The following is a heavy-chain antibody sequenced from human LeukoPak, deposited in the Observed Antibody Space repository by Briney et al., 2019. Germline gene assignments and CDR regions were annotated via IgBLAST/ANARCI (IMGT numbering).Heavy chain of an antibody. CDR1: GFTFGDHG. V-gene: IGHV3-49*03. CDR3: SRGVIVGAAYFDY. CDR2: IKTKTYGGTT. Sequence: GGSLRLSCTTSGFTFGDHGVSWFRQAPGKGPEWISFIKTKTYGGTTEYAASVKGRFTISRDDSTGTAYLQMDSLKPEDTAVYYCSRGVIVGAAYFDYWGQGTLVIVSS. J-gene: IGHJ4*02. D-gene: IGHD1-26*01.